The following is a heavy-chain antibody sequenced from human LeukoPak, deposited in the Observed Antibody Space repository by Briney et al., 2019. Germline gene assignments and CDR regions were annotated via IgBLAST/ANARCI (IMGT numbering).Heavy chain of an antibody. J-gene: IGHJ4*02. CDR2: INHSGST. D-gene: IGHD3-3*01. V-gene: IGHV4-34*01. Sequence: PSETLSLTCAVYGGSFSGYYWSWIRQPPGKGLEWIGEINHSGSTNYNPSLKSRVTISVDTSKNQFSLKLSSVTAADTAVYYCARSANPPYYDFWSGYYSSYFDHWGQGTLVTVSS. CDR3: ARSANPPYYDFWSGYYSSYFDH. CDR1: GGSFSGYY.